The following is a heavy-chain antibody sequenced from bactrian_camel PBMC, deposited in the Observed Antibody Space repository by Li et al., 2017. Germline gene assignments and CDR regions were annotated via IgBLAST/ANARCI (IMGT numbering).Heavy chain of an antibody. V-gene: IGHV3S1*01. CDR2: VDTDGGKA. J-gene: IGHJ4*01. D-gene: IGHD2*01. CDR1: GFTFSTYW. Sequence: QVQLVESGGGLVQPGGSLTLSCAASGFTFSTYWMYRVRQAPGAGLEWVSAVDTDGGKAFYADSVKGRFTVSRDNATNTVYLQMNSLKPEDTAVYYCVSLVGRPLVHQGTQVTVS.